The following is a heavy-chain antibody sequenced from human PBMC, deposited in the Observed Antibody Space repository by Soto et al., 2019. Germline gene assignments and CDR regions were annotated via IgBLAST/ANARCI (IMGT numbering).Heavy chain of an antibody. D-gene: IGHD3-10*02. CDR2: ISGDGDST. V-gene: IGHV3-23*01. CDR1: GFTFSSYA. Sequence: EVQLLQSGGGLEQPGGSLRLSCAASGFTFSSYAMTWVRQAPGKGLEWVSAISGDGDSTHYANSVKGRFTISRDNSKHTLYLQMNSLRAEDTAVYYCAKSPGGYSYRCSGWFDSWGQGTLVAVSS. CDR3: AKSPGGYSYRCSGWFDS. J-gene: IGHJ5*01.